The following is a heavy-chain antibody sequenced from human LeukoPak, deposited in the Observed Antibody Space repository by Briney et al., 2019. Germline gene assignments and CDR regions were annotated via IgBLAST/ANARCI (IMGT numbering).Heavy chain of an antibody. Sequence: GGSLRLSCAASGFTFSSYWMHWVRQAPGKGLVWVSRINSDGSSTSYADSVKGRFTISRDDSQNTLDLQMNSLRAEDTAVYYCARDSSSHYFDYWGQGTLVTVSS. CDR3: ARDSSSHYFDY. D-gene: IGHD6-6*01. CDR1: GFTFSSYW. CDR2: INSDGSST. J-gene: IGHJ4*02. V-gene: IGHV3-74*01.